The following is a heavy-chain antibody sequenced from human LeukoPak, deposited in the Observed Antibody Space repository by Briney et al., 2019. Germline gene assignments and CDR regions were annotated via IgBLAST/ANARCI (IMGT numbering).Heavy chain of an antibody. D-gene: IGHD5-18*01. V-gene: IGHV4-59*08. Sequence: SETLSLTCTVSGGSISDYYWSWIRQPPGKGLEWIGYIYYSGTTNYNPSLKSRVTISIDASKNQFSLKLSSVTAPDTAVYYCASTTGYSYGFGWFDPWGQGTLVTVSS. CDR1: GGSISDYY. J-gene: IGHJ5*02. CDR2: IYYSGTT. CDR3: ASTTGYSYGFGWFDP.